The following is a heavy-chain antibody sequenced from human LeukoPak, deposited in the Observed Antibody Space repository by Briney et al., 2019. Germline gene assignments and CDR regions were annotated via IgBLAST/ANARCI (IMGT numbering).Heavy chain of an antibody. J-gene: IGHJ4*02. Sequence: ASVKVSCKASGYTFTSYYMHWVRQAPGQGLEWMGIINPSGGSTSYAQKFQGRVTMTRDTSTSTVYMVLSSLRSEDTAVYYCARDPGIAVAGSVYFDYWGQGTLVTVSS. CDR1: GYTFTSYY. CDR3: ARDPGIAVAGSVYFDY. CDR2: INPSGGST. V-gene: IGHV1-46*01. D-gene: IGHD6-19*01.